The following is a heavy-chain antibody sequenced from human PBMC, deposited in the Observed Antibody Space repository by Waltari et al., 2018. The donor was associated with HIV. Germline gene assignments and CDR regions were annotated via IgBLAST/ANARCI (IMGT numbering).Heavy chain of an antibody. CDR1: GFTFSSYE. CDR3: ARVNQVLYYGMDV. V-gene: IGHV3-48*03. J-gene: IGHJ6*02. Sequence: EMQLVESGGGCVKPGGSMRLSCVAAGFTFSSYEMNWVRQVPGKGLEWISYIGSSGTTISYADSVKGRFTFSRDNAKKSLFLQMNSLRVEDTAVYWCARVNQVLYYGMDVWGQGTTVTVSS. CDR2: IGSSGTTI. D-gene: IGHD2-2*02.